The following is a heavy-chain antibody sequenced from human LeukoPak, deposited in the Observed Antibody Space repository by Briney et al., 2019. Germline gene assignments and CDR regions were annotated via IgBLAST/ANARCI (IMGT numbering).Heavy chain of an antibody. V-gene: IGHV1-46*01. CDR2: INPSGGST. D-gene: IGHD5-18*01. CDR1: GYTFTTYY. J-gene: IGHJ4*02. Sequence: ASVKVSCKASGYTFTTYYMHWVRQAPGQGLEWMGIINPSGGSTSYAQKFQGRVTMTRDTSTSTVYMELSSLRSEDTAVYYCARDPGGYGDFDYWGQGTLVTVSS. CDR3: ARDPGGYGDFDY.